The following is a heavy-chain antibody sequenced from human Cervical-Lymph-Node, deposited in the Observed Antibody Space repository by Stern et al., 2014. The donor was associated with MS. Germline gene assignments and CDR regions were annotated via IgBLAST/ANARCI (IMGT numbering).Heavy chain of an antibody. CDR3: ARWSVACDH. J-gene: IGHJ4*02. CDR2: IYPGDSDI. CDR1: GYNFINYW. D-gene: IGHD2-21*01. V-gene: IGHV5-51*03. Sequence: EVQLVESGTEVKEPGESLKISCKTSGYNFINYWIAWVRQVPGKGLEWIGIIYPGDSDIRYRRSFQGHVTMSADKSKTTAYMKWNSLKASDSAVYYCARWSVACDHWGQGALITVSS.